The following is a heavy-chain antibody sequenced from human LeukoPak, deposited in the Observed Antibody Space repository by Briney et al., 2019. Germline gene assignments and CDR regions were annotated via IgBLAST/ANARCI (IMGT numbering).Heavy chain of an antibody. J-gene: IGHJ6*02. D-gene: IGHD1-26*01. CDR2: ISGSGGST. Sequence: GGSLRLSCAASGFTFSGYAMSWVRQAPGKGLEWVSAISGSGGSTYYADSVKGRFTISRDNSKNTLYLQMNSLRAEDAAVYYCAYYSGGRGATYGMDVWGQGTTVTVSS. CDR3: AYYSGGRGATYGMDV. V-gene: IGHV3-23*01. CDR1: GFTFSGYA.